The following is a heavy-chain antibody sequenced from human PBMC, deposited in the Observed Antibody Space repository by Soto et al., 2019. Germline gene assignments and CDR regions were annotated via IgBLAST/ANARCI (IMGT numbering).Heavy chain of an antibody. D-gene: IGHD3-9*01. Sequence: ASVKVSCKASGGTFSSYTISWVRQAPGQGLEWMGRIIPILGIANYAQKFQGRVTITADKSTSTAYMELSSLRSEDTAVYYCARDLLGTGYYCADYWGQGTLVTVSS. CDR2: IIPILGIA. V-gene: IGHV1-69*04. J-gene: IGHJ4*02. CDR1: GGTFSSYT. CDR3: ARDLLGTGYYCADY.